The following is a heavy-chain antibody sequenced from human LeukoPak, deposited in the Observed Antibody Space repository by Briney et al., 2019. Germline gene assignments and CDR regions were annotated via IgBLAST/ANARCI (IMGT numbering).Heavy chain of an antibody. CDR1: GVSISSSNSY. V-gene: IGHV4-39*01. CDR2: IYYSGST. Sequence: SETLSLTCTVSGVSISSSNSYWGWIRQPPGKGLEWIGSIYYSGSTYYNASLKSQVSISIDTSKNQFSLRLTSVTAADTAVYYCARGVLRYFDWLLRSGAFDIWGQGTMVTVSS. J-gene: IGHJ3*02. CDR3: ARGVLRYFDWLLRSGAFDI. D-gene: IGHD3-9*01.